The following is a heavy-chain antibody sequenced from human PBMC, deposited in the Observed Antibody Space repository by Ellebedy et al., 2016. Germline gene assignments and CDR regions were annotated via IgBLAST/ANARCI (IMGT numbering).Heavy chain of an antibody. V-gene: IGHV3-53*01. CDR3: ANSGYSYAWGH. CDR1: ELTVSSNY. Sequence: GESLKISCAASELTVSSNYMSWVRQAPGGGPEWVSMTSPGGDTYYADSVRGRFIMSRDNSKNTLYLQMNSLTAEDTAVYFCANSGYSYAWGHWGQGTLVTVSS. CDR2: TSPGGDT. J-gene: IGHJ4*02. D-gene: IGHD5-12*01.